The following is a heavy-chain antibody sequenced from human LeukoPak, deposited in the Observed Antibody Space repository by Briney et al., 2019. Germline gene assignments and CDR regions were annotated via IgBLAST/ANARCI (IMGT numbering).Heavy chain of an antibody. CDR2: FDPEDGET. D-gene: IGHD1-26*01. CDR1: GYTLTELS. J-gene: IGHJ6*02. V-gene: IGHV1-24*01. CDR3: ATPAWVANNYYYYGMDV. Sequence: ASVKVSCKVSGYTLTELSMHWVRQALGKGLEWMGGFDPEDGETIYAQKFQGRVTMTEDTSTDTAYMELSSLRSEDTAVYYCATPAWVANNYYYYGMDVWGQGTTVTVSS.